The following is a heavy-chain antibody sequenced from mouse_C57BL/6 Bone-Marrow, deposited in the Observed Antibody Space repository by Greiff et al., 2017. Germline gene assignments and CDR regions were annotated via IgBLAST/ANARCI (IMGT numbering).Heavy chain of an antibody. CDR1: GYTFTDYY. D-gene: IGHD1-1*01. CDR2: IYPGSGNT. Sequence: VQLKESGAELVRPGASVKLSCKASGYTFTDYYINWVKQRPGQGLEWIARIYPGSGNTYYNEKFKGKATLTAEKSSSTAYMQLSSLTSEDSAVYFCASTVVALSDYAMDYWGQGTSVTVSS. J-gene: IGHJ4*01. V-gene: IGHV1-76*01. CDR3: ASTVVALSDYAMDY.